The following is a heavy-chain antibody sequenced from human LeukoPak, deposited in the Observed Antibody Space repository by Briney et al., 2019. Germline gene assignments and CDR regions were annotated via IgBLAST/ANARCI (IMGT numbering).Heavy chain of an antibody. J-gene: IGHJ4*02. CDR2: IYYSGST. V-gene: IGHV4-59*01. CDR1: GGSISSYY. Sequence: SETLSLTCTVSGGSISSYYWSWIRQPPGKGLEWIGYIYYSGSTNYNPSLKSRVTISVFTSKNQFSLKLSSVTAADTAVYYCASSIAAAGMTLDFDYWGQGTLVTVSS. CDR3: ASSIAAAGMTLDFDY. D-gene: IGHD6-13*01.